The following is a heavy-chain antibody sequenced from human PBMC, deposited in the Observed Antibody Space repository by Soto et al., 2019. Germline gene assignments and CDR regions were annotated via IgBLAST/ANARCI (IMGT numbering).Heavy chain of an antibody. CDR2: ISSNGGST. J-gene: IGHJ6*03. D-gene: IGHD3-3*01. V-gene: IGHV3-64*01. Sequence: GGSLRVSCAASGFTFSSYAMHWVRQAPGKGLEYVSAISSNGGSTYYANSVKGRFTISRDNSKNTLYLQMGSLRAEDMAVYYCARDIVITVFGVEPYYTNRAVWGNGTTVTVS. CDR3: ARDIVITVFGVEPYYTNRAV. CDR1: GFTFSSYA.